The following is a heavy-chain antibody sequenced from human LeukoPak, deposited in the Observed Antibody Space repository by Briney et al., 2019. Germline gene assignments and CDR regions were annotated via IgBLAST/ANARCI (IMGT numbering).Heavy chain of an antibody. CDR1: GFTFSSYA. CDR2: ISYDGSNK. V-gene: IGHV3-30-3*01. D-gene: IGHD5-24*01. J-gene: IGHJ4*02. CDR3: ARGQGLQLKSGSDY. Sequence: TGGSLRLSCAASGFTFSSYAMHWVRQAPGKGLEWVAVISYDGSNKYYADSVKGRFTISRDNSKNTLYLQMNSLRAEDTAVYYCARGQGLQLKSGSDYWGQGTLVTVSS.